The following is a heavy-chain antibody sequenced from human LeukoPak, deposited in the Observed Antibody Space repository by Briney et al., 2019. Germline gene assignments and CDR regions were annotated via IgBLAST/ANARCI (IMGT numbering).Heavy chain of an antibody. D-gene: IGHD2-15*01. CDR1: GYSFNIYW. V-gene: IGHV5-51*01. CDR3: ARFCSGGGCPNPSFDY. CDR2: IYPGDSDT. Sequence: GESLKISCKGSGYSFNIYWNGWVRQMPGKGLEWMGNIYPGDSDTRYSPSFQGQVTISADKSISTAYLQWNSLKTSDTAIYYCARFCSGGGCPNPSFDYWGQGSLVTVSS. J-gene: IGHJ4*02.